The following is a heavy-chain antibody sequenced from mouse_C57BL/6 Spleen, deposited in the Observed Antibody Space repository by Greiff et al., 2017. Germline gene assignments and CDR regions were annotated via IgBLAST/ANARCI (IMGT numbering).Heavy chain of an antibody. D-gene: IGHD1-1*01. CDR3: ARSLYGSKAGRYFDV. J-gene: IGHJ1*03. CDR2: IDPSDSET. V-gene: IGHV1-52*01. Sequence: QVQLQQPGAELVRPGSSVKLSCKASGYTFTSYWMHWVKQRPIQGLEWIGNIDPSDSETHYNQKFKDKATLTVDKSSSTAYMQLSSLTSEDSAVYYCARSLYGSKAGRYFDVWGTGTTVTVSS. CDR1: GYTFTSYW.